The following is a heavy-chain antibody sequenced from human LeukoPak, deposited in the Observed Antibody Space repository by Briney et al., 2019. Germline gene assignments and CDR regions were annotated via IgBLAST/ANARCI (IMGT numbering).Heavy chain of an antibody. J-gene: IGHJ3*02. CDR2: ISSSGSTI. CDR3: AGEGEAAFDI. Sequence: PGGSLRLSCAASGFTFSSYEMNWVRQAPGKGLEWVSYISSSGSTIYYADSVKGRFTISRDNAKNSLYLQMNSLRAEDTAVYYCAGEGEAAFDIWGQGTMVTVSS. D-gene: IGHD3-16*01. CDR1: GFTFSSYE. V-gene: IGHV3-48*03.